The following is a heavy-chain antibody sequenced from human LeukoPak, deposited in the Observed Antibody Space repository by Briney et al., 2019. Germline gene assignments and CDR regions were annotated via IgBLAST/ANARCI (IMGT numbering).Heavy chain of an antibody. D-gene: IGHD3-22*01. J-gene: IGHJ4*02. Sequence: GGSLRLSCAASGFTFSSYSMNWVRQAPGKGLNWVSSISSSSSYIYYADSVKGRFTISRDNAKNSLYLQMNSLRAEDTAVYYCARALYDSSGYIDYWGQGTLVTVSS. CDR1: GFTFSSYS. CDR3: ARALYDSSGYIDY. V-gene: IGHV3-21*01. CDR2: ISSSSSYI.